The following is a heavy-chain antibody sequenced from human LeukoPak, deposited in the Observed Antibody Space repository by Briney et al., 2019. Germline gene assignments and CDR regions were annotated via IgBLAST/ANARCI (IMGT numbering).Heavy chain of an antibody. Sequence: GGSLRLSRAASGFTSSSYAMSWVRHAPGKGLEWVSTISNSDGKTYYADSVKGRFTISRDKSKNTLYVQMNSLRAEDTAVYYCARYYDSTFGYWGQGTLVTVSS. CDR1: GFTSSSYA. CDR3: ARYYDSTFGY. D-gene: IGHD3-22*01. J-gene: IGHJ4*02. CDR2: ISNSDGKT. V-gene: IGHV3-23*01.